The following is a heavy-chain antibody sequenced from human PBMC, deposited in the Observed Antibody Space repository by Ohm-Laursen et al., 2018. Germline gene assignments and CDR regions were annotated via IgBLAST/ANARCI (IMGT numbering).Heavy chain of an antibody. V-gene: IGHV3-66*01. CDR2: IYSGGST. J-gene: IGHJ6*02. CDR3: ARDRQEWEPRPYYGMDV. D-gene: IGHD1-26*01. Sequence: SLRLSCTASGFTVSSKSMSWVRQAPGKGLEWVSVIYSGGSTYYADSVKGRFILSRDDSKNTLYLQMRSLRVEDTAVYYCARDRQEWEPRPYYGMDVWGQGTTVIVSS. CDR1: GFTVSSKS.